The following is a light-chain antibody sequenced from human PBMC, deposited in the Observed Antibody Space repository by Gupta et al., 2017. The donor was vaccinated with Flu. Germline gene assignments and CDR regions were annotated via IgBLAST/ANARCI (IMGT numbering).Light chain of an antibody. Sequence: QSALTQPASVSASPGQSITISCTGTISDVGGYDYVSWYQQHPGKAPKLMIYEVNKRPSGVSNRFSGSKSGNTASLTISGLQAEDEADYYCSSYTSSSTYVFGTGTKVTVL. V-gene: IGLV2-14*01. CDR3: SSYTSSSTYV. CDR1: ISDVGGYDY. CDR2: EVN. J-gene: IGLJ1*01.